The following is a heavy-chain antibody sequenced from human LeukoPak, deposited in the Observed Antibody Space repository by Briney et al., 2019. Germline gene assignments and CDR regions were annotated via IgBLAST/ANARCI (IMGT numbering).Heavy chain of an antibody. J-gene: IGHJ4*02. V-gene: IGHV4-59*01. D-gene: IGHD3-16*02. CDR1: GGSISSYY. CDR2: IYYSGST. CDR3: ARVGVWGSYRYTPLDY. Sequence: SETLSLTCTVSGGSISSYYWSWIRQPPGKGLEWIGYIYYSGSTNYNPSLKSRVTISVDTSKNQFSLNLSSVTAADTAVYYCARVGVWGSYRYTPLDYWGQGTLVTVSS.